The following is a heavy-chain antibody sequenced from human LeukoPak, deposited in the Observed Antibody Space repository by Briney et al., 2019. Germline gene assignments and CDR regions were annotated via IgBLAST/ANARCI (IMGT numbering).Heavy chain of an antibody. V-gene: IGHV1-2*02. J-gene: IGHJ4*02. CDR3: ARVEVAAMMYYFDY. CDR2: INPNSGGT. CDR1: GYTFTDYY. Sequence: ASVKVSCKASGYTFTDYYMHWVRQAPGQGLEWMGWINPNSGGTNYAQKFQGRVTMTRDTSISTAYMELSRLRSDDTAVYYCARVEVAAMMYYFDYWGQGTLVTVSS. D-gene: IGHD2-15*01.